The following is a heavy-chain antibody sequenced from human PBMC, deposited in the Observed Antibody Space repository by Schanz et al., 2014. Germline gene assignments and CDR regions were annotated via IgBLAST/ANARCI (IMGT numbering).Heavy chain of an antibody. D-gene: IGHD6-13*01. Sequence: QVHLLESGGGLVEPGGSLRLSCAASGFSFSDYYMSWIRQAPGKGLEWLSYISDSGTYTNYADSVEGRFTISRDNAKRSLFLQMNSLRVEDTAVYFCVSQTGSPNYWGQGTLVTVSS. V-gene: IGHV3-11*06. J-gene: IGHJ4*02. CDR3: VSQTGSPNY. CDR2: ISDSGTYT. CDR1: GFSFSDYY.